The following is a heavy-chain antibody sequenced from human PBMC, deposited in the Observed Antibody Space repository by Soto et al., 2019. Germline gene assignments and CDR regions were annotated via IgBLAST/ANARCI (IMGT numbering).Heavy chain of an antibody. CDR3: AGGYRQSGYSSSWVFDY. CDR1: GGSINSGGYY. CDR2: IFYSGST. V-gene: IGHV4-31*03. D-gene: IGHD6-13*01. J-gene: IGHJ4*02. Sequence: QVQLQESGPGLVKPSQTLSLICTVSGGSINSGGYYWNWIRQHPGKGLEWIGYIFYSGSTYYNPSLRSRVTMSADTSENQFSLNLSSVTAADTAVYFCAGGYRQSGYSSSWVFDYWGQGTLVNVSS.